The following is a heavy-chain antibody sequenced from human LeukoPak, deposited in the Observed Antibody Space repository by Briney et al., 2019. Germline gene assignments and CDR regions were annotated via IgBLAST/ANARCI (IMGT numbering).Heavy chain of an antibody. V-gene: IGHV3-7*01. J-gene: IGHJ4*02. Sequence: QPGGSLRLSCAASGFTFSSYWMNWARQAPGKGLEWVAHIKQDGSQEYYVDSVKGRFTISRDSAKNSLYLQMNSLRAEDTAVYYCARGVPYDSWSGPHYSDYWGQGTLVTVSS. CDR2: IKQDGSQE. D-gene: IGHD3-3*01. CDR1: GFTFSSYW. CDR3: ARGVPYDSWSGPHYSDY.